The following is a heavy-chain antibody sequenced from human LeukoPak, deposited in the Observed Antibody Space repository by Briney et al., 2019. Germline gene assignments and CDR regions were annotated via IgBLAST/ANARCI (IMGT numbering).Heavy chain of an antibody. D-gene: IGHD3-22*01. Sequence: SETLSLTCTVSGDSMTSTSHFWDWIRQPPGKGLEWIGSIYYRGSTYYNPSLKSRVTISVDTSKNQFSLKLSSVTAADTAVYYCARVVYSSDYYRFDYWGQGTLVIVSS. CDR1: GDSMTSTSHF. J-gene: IGHJ4*02. V-gene: IGHV4-39*07. CDR2: IYYRGST. CDR3: ARVVYSSDYYRFDY.